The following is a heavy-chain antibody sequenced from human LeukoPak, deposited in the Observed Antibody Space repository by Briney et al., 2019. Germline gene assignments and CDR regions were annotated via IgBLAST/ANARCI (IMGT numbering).Heavy chain of an antibody. V-gene: IGHV4-4*02. CDR3: ARGLRIAAAVPDY. J-gene: IGHJ4*02. D-gene: IGHD6-13*01. Sequence: PSETLSLTCAVSGGSISSSNWWSWVRQPPGKGLEWIGEIYHSGSTNYNPSLKSRVTIPVDKSKHQFSLKLSSVPAADTAVYYCARGLRIAAAVPDYWGQGTLVTVSS. CDR1: GGSISSSNW. CDR2: IYHSGST.